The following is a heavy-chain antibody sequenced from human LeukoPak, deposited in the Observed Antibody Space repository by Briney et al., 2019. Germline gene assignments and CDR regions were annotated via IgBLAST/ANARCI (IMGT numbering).Heavy chain of an antibody. Sequence: SETLSLTCTVSGGSISSYYWSWIRQPPGKGQEWIGYIYYSGSTNYNPSLKSRVTISVDTSKNQFSLRLSSVTAADTAVYYCARDTYYYDSSGYPVGYFDYWGQGTLVTVSS. V-gene: IGHV4-59*01. CDR1: GGSISSYY. J-gene: IGHJ4*02. CDR2: IYYSGST. CDR3: ARDTYYYDSSGYPVGYFDY. D-gene: IGHD3-22*01.